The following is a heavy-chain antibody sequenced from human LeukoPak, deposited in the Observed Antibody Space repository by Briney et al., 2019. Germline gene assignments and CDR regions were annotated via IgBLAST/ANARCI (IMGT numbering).Heavy chain of an antibody. CDR2: ISGSGGST. D-gene: IGHD3-10*01. J-gene: IGHJ4*02. CDR3: AKGQVRGVDKQGDH. CDR1: GFTFSSYA. V-gene: IGHV3-23*01. Sequence: GGSLRLSCAASGFTFSSYAMSWVRQAPGKGLEWVSGISGSGGSTYYADSVKGRFTISRDNSKNTLYLQMNSLRAEDTAVYYCAKGQVRGVDKQGDHGGQGTLVPVSS.